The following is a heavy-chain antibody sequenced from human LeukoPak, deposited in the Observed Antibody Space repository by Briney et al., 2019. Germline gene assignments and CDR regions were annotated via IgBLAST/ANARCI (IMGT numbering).Heavy chain of an antibody. V-gene: IGHV3-7*01. Sequence: GGSLRLSCAVSGFTFSTYWMSWVRQAPGKGLEWVANIRQDGGAKYYVDSVRGRFTISRDNAKNSLYLQMNSLRAEDTGVYYCATSSDAPANMWGQGALVTVSS. J-gene: IGHJ4*02. CDR1: GFTFSTYW. D-gene: IGHD2-2*01. CDR3: ATSSDAPANM. CDR2: IRQDGGAK.